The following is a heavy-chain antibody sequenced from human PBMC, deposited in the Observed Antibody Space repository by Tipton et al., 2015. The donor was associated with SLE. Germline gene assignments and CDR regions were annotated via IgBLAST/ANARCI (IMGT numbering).Heavy chain of an antibody. J-gene: IGHJ4*02. CDR1: GFSLSNYA. CDR2: VSGGGDTT. V-gene: IGHV3-23*01. CDR3: AKDPYEYTTSPAGY. Sequence: SLRLSCAASGFSLSNYATTWVRQAPGKGLEWVSAVSGGGDTTHYADSVRGRFTISRDISKNTLYLQMSSLRAEDTAIYYCAKDPYEYTTSPAGYWGQGTLVTVSS. D-gene: IGHD6-6*01.